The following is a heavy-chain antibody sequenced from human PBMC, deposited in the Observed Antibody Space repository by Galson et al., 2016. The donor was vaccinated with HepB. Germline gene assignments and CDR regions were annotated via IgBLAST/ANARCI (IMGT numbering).Heavy chain of an antibody. J-gene: IGHJ4*02. CDR3: AKGRYCGGDCYSSDY. V-gene: IGHV3-49*04. D-gene: IGHD2-21*02. Sequence: SLRLSCAASGFTFGDYAMSWVRQAPGEGLEWVGLIRRKDNGGTTEYAASVKGRFTISRDDSKNIAYLQMSSLKTEDTAVYYCAKGRYCGGDCYSSDYWGQGTLVTVSS. CDR1: GFTFGDYA. CDR2: IRRKDNGGTT.